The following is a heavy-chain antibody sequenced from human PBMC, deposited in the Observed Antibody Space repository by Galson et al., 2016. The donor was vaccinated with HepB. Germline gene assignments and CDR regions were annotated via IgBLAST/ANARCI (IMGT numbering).Heavy chain of an antibody. CDR3: AREELGYWYFDL. V-gene: IGHV1-18*01. CDR2: ISGYTDNT. D-gene: IGHD6-13*01. J-gene: IGHJ2*01. Sequence: SVKVSCKASGYAFSSYGISWVRQAPGQGLEWMGWISGYTDNTNYAQKLQDRVTMTKDTSTSTAYMELRSLRSDDTAVYYCAREELGYWYFDLWGRGTLVTVSS. CDR1: GYAFSSYG.